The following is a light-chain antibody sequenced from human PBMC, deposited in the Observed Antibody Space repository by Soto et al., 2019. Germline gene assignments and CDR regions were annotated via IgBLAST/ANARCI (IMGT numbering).Light chain of an antibody. CDR2: GAS. CDR1: QSISSDF. CDR3: QQYGSSPHT. Sequence: EIVLTQSPGTLSLSPGERATLSCRASQSISSDFLAWYQQNPGKAPRLLIYGASSRATGIPDRFSGSGSGTGFTLTISRLEPEDFAVFYCQQYGSSPHTFGQGTKVDIK. J-gene: IGKJ1*01. V-gene: IGKV3-20*01.